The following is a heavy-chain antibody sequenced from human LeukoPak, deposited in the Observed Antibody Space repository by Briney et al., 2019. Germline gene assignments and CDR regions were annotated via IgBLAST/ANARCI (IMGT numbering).Heavy chain of an antibody. V-gene: IGHV4-34*01. CDR1: GGSFSGYY. Sequence: SETLSLTCAVYGGSFSGYYWSWIRQPPGKGLEWIGEINHSGSTNYNPSLKSRVAISVDTSKNQFSLKVSSVTAADTAVYYCARHRSKWLQSSFDYWGQGTLVTVSS. CDR2: INHSGST. J-gene: IGHJ4*02. D-gene: IGHD5-24*01. CDR3: ARHRSKWLQSSFDY.